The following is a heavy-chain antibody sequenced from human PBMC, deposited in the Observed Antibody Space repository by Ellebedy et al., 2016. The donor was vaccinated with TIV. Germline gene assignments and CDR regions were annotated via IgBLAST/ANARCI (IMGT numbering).Heavy chain of an antibody. CDR3: ARSRSSGWLHTPDY. J-gene: IGHJ4*02. CDR2: INPSTGST. CDR1: GYTFTRYF. Sequence: AASVKVSCKASGYTFTRYFIHWVRQAPGQGPEWMGIINPSTGSTTYAQKLQGRVTMTRDTSTSTVYMELSSLRSEDTAVYFCARSRSSGWLHTPDYWGQGTLVTVSS. V-gene: IGHV1-46*04. D-gene: IGHD6-19*01.